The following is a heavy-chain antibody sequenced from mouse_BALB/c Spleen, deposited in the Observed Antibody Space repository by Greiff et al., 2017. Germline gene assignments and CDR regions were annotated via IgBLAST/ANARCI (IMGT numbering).Heavy chain of an antibody. CDR1: GFTFTDYY. J-gene: IGHJ4*01. V-gene: IGHV7-3*02. Sequence: EVKVVESGGGLVQPGGSLRLSCATSGFTFTDYYMSWVRQPPGKALEWLGFIRNKANGYTTEYSASVKGRFTISRDNSQSILYLQMNTLRAEDSATYYCARDNYGSSCYAMDYWGQGTSVTVSS. CDR3: ARDNYGSSCYAMDY. CDR2: IRNKANGYTT. D-gene: IGHD1-1*01.